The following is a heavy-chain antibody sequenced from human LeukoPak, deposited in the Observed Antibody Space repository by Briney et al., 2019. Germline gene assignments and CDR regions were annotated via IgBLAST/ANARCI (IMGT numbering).Heavy chain of an antibody. CDR1: XXXXSSYY. CDR2: XYYSGST. Sequence: PSETLSLTCTVSXXXXSSYYWSWIXQXXXXXXXXXXYXYYSGSTNYNPSLKSRVTISVDTSKNQFSLKLSSVTAADTAVYYCARSQWELLYGKYNWFDPWGQGTLVTVSS. J-gene: IGHJ5*02. CDR3: ARSQWELLYGKYNWFDP. D-gene: IGHD1-26*01. V-gene: IGHV4-59*08.